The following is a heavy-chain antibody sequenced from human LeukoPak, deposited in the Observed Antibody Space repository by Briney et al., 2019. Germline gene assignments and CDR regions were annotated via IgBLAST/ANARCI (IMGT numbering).Heavy chain of an antibody. J-gene: IGHJ4*02. V-gene: IGHV1-18*04. Sequence: GASVKVSCKASGYTFTSYGINWVRQAPGQGLEWMGWISGYNGHTNYVQKMQGRVTMTTDTSTNTAYMELRSLRSDDTAVYYCARGPGIAVAGVFDYWGQGNLVTVSS. CDR3: ARGPGIAVAGVFDY. CDR2: ISGYNGHT. D-gene: IGHD6-19*01. CDR1: GYTFTSYG.